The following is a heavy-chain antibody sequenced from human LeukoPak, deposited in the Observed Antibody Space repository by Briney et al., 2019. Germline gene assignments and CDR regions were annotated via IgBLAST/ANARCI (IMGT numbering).Heavy chain of an antibody. CDR3: ARDLRYFDWLTSHYFDY. Sequence: ASVRVSCTASGYTFTSYGISWVRQAPGQGLEGMGWISAYNGNTNYAQKLQGGVTMTTDTSTSTAYMELRSLRSDDTAVYYCARDLRYFDWLTSHYFDYWGQGTLVTVSS. CDR1: GYTFTSYG. V-gene: IGHV1-18*01. D-gene: IGHD3-9*01. CDR2: ISAYNGNT. J-gene: IGHJ4*02.